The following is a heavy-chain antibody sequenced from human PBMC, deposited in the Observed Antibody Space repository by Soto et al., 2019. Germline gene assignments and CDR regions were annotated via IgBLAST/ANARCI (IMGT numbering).Heavy chain of an antibody. V-gene: IGHV4-39*01. Sequence: TLSLTCTVSGGSISSSTYYWGWIRQPPGKGLEWIGSIYYSGSTYYNPSLKSRVTISVDTSKNQFSLKLSSVTAADTAVYYCARHSDCSGGSCYSEYFAVGNWFDPWGQGTLVTVSS. D-gene: IGHD2-15*01. J-gene: IGHJ5*02. CDR3: ARHSDCSGGSCYSEYFAVGNWFDP. CDR2: IYYSGST. CDR1: GGSISSSTYY.